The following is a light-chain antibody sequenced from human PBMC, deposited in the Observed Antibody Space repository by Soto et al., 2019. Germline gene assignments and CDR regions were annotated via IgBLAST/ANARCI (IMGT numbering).Light chain of an antibody. J-gene: IGKJ1*01. Sequence: DIQMTQSPSSLSASVGDRVTITCRASQSISSYLNWYQQKPGKAPKLLIYAASSLQSGVPSRFSGSGSGTDFTLTNSRLQPEGFATYYCQQSYSTLWTFGQGTKVEIK. V-gene: IGKV1-39*01. CDR2: AAS. CDR1: QSISSY. CDR3: QQSYSTLWT.